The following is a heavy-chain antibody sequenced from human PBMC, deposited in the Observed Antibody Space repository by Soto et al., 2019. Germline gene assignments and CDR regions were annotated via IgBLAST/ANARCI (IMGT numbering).Heavy chain of an antibody. CDR2: VFHSGTT. Sequence: QSLSLTCTVSGDSITSSTYYWSWIRQPPGKGLEWVGFVFHSGTTFYNPSLKSRVLMSADTSKNQFSLNVRSLTAADTAVYYCARARGYCTGASCSLFYFYGLDVWGQGTTVTVSS. J-gene: IGHJ6*02. D-gene: IGHD2-8*02. CDR3: ARARGYCTGASCSLFYFYGLDV. CDR1: GDSITSSTYY. V-gene: IGHV4-30-4*01.